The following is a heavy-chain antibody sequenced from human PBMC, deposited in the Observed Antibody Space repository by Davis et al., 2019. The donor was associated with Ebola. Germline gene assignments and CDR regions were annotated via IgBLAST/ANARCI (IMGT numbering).Heavy chain of an antibody. CDR3: VRGDGRFDY. CDR2: INHHGIT. D-gene: IGHD5-24*01. Sequence: MPSETLSLTCAVYGGSFSGYYWSWIRQPPGKGLEWMGEINHHGITSYNPSLKSRVSMSVDTSKNQFSLKLSSVTAADTAVYYCVRGDGRFDYWGQGALVTVSS. CDR1: GGSFSGYY. J-gene: IGHJ4*02. V-gene: IGHV4-34*01.